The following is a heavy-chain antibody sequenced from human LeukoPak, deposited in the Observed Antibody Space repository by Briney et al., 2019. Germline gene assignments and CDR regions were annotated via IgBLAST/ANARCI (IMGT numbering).Heavy chain of an antibody. CDR3: ATATGAAAGTGGYYFDY. D-gene: IGHD6-13*01. V-gene: IGHV1-24*01. Sequence: GASVKVSCKASGHTFSRSYMHWVRQAPGKGLEWMGGFDPEDGETIYAQKFQGRVTMAEDTSTDTAYMELSSLRSEDTAVYYCATATGAAAGTGGYYFDYWGQGTLVTVSS. CDR2: FDPEDGET. J-gene: IGHJ4*02. CDR1: GHTFSRSY.